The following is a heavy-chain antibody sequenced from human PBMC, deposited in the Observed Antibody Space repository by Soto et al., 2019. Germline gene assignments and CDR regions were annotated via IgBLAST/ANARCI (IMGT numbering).Heavy chain of an antibody. J-gene: IGHJ6*02. Sequence: PSETLSLTCAVSGGSISSGGYSWSWIRQPPEKGLEWIGYIYHSGSTYYNPSLKSRVTISVDRSKNQFSLKLSSVTAADTAVYYCARAWGTYYDFWSGYPPGYGMDVWGQGTTVTVSS. CDR1: GGSISSGGYS. CDR3: ARAWGTYYDFWSGYPPGYGMDV. D-gene: IGHD3-3*01. V-gene: IGHV4-30-2*01. CDR2: IYHSGST.